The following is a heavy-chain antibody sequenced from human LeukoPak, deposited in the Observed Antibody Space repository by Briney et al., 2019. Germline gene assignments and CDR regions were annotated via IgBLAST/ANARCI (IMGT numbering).Heavy chain of an antibody. Sequence: SETLSLTCTVSGGPISGNYWSWIRQPPGQGLEWIAYIHSSGYTNYNPYLQRRVTISVDTSKNRFSLKVASVTAADTAIYYCAQRQGPTSGSYDYFDPWGPGAPVTVSS. J-gene: IGHJ5*02. CDR2: IHSSGYT. V-gene: IGHV4-4*09. D-gene: IGHD1-26*01. CDR3: AQRQGPTSGSYDYFDP. CDR1: GGPISGNY.